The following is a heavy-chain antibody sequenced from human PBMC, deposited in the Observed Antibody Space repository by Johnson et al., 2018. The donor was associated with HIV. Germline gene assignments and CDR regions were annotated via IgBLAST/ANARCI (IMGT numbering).Heavy chain of an antibody. CDR3: AGDYRGALDI. Sequence: QVQLVESGGGLVQPGGSLIVSCEASGLTFSDYYMSWIRQAPGKGLEWVSYISSSGSSRYYADSVKGRFTITRDNVKNSLYMQMNSLRVEDTAVYFCAGDYRGALDIWGQGTMVTVSS. CDR1: GLTFSDYY. J-gene: IGHJ3*02. V-gene: IGHV3-11*01. CDR2: ISSSGSSR. D-gene: IGHD4-11*01.